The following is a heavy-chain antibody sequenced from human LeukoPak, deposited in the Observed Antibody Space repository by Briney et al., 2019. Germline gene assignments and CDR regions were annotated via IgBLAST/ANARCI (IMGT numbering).Heavy chain of an antibody. CDR3: ARHSGWYDY. D-gene: IGHD6-19*01. CDR1: GGSISSSSYY. J-gene: IGHJ4*02. Sequence: KPSETLSLTCTVSGGSISSSSYYWGWIRQPPGKGLEWNGSIYYSGSTYYNPSLKSRVTISVDTSKNQFSLKLSSVTAADTAVYYCARHSGWYDYWGQGTLVTVSS. CDR2: IYYSGST. V-gene: IGHV4-39*01.